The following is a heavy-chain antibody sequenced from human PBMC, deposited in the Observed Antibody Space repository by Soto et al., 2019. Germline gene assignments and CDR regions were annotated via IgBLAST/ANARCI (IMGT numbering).Heavy chain of an antibody. Sequence: QVQLQESGPGLLKPSGTLSLTCAVSGDSISNSRWWTGVRQPPGKGLEWIGDIFHSGDTNYNPSLKSRVFISVDKSQNQFSLKVSSVTAADTAVYYCAYSTGWYRHDVWGQGTLVTVSS. CDR1: GDSISNSRW. CDR2: IFHSGDT. J-gene: IGHJ3*01. D-gene: IGHD6-19*01. CDR3: AYSTGWYRHDV. V-gene: IGHV4-4*02.